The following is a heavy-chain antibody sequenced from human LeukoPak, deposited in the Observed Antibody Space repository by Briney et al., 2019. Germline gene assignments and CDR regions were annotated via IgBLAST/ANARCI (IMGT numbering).Heavy chain of an antibody. V-gene: IGHV3-74*01. CDR2: INTDGSST. CDR3: AREFMATTRGYYYYMDV. CDR1: GFTFSSYW. D-gene: IGHD4-11*01. Sequence: GGSLRLSCAASGFTFSSYWMHWVRQAPGKGLVWVSRINTDGSSTSYADSVKGRFTISRDNAKNTLYLQMNSLRAEDTAVYYCAREFMATTRGYYYYMDVWGKGTTVTVSS. J-gene: IGHJ6*03.